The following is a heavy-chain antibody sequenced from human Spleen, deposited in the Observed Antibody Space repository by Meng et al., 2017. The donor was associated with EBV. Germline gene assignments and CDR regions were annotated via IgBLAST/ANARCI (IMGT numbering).Heavy chain of an antibody. CDR3: ATGWGKANY. J-gene: IGHJ4*02. CDR1: GDSFSAYY. Sequence: QLRESGPGLLKPSETLSLTCTVYGDSFSAYYWRWIRQPPGRGLEWIGDVIHSGNTSYSPSLKSRVTISVDTSKRQFSLKLRSMTAADTAVYYCATGWGKANYWGQGTLVTVSS. D-gene: IGHD3-16*01. CDR2: VIHSGNT. V-gene: IGHV4-34*12.